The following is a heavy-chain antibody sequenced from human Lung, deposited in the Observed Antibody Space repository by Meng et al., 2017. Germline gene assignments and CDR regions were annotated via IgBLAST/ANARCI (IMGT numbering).Heavy chain of an antibody. CDR3: ASGPWELDF. J-gene: IGHJ4*02. D-gene: IGHD1-26*01. V-gene: IGHV4-61*01. Sequence: QVQLQAAGPGLSTPSESRSLTCTVSCASVSSGSYYWSSIRQPPGKGLEWIAYMDSSRRTNYSPCLKSRVTMSTDTSKNQLSLKLSSVTAADTAVNYCASGPWELDFWGQGTLVTVSS. CDR2: MDSSRRT. CDR1: CASVSSGSYY.